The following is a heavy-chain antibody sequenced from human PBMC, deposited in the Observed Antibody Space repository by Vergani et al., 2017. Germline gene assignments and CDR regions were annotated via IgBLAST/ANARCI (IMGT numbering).Heavy chain of an antibody. CDR3: TTPTKWELRYYFDY. D-gene: IGHD3-9*01. CDR1: GFTFSNSA. Sequence: EVHLLESGGGQVEAGGSLRLSCVASGFTFSNSAMSWVRQTSGKGLEWVSAISGHGETTDYAAPVKGRFTISRDDSKNTLYLQMNSLKTEDTAVYYCTTPTKWELRYYFDYWGQGTLVTVSS. CDR2: ISGHGETT. V-gene: IGHV3-15*04. J-gene: IGHJ4*02.